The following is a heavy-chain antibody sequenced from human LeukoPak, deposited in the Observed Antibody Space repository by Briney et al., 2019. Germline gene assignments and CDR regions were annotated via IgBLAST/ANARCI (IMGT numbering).Heavy chain of an antibody. J-gene: IGHJ4*02. CDR1: GDSISSGGYY. CDR2: INYSGTT. D-gene: IGHD3-3*01. Sequence: PSQTLSLTCTDSGDSISSGGYYCSWIRQLPGKGLEWIGYINYSGTTYYNPSLKGRVTTSVDTSRNQFSLKLTSVTAADTAVYYSSTPMSVSALFDHWGQGKLVTVSS. CDR3: STPMSVSALFDH. V-gene: IGHV4-31*02.